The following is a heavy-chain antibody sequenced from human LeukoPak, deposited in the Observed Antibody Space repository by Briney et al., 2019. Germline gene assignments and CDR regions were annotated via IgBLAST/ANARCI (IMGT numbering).Heavy chain of an antibody. J-gene: IGHJ4*02. Sequence: SLRLSCAASGFIFSSYGMHWVRQPPGKGLEWIGEIYHSGSTNYNPSLKSRVTISVDKSKNQFSLKLSSVTAADTAVYYCARDYYDSSGYYSGIDYWGQGTLVTVSS. CDR1: GFIFSSYG. D-gene: IGHD3-22*01. CDR2: IYHSGST. V-gene: IGHV4-4*02. CDR3: ARDYYDSSGYYSGIDY.